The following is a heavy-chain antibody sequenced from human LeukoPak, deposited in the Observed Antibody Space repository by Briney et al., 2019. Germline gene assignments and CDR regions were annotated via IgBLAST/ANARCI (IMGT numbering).Heavy chain of an antibody. V-gene: IGHV3-23*01. CDR1: GFTFRSYA. D-gene: IGHD3-10*01. CDR2: ISGSGGST. CDR3: AKDYRGGSGSYDL. J-gene: IGHJ5*02. Sequence: GGSLRLSCAVSGFTFRSYAMSWVRQAPGKGLEWVSAISGSGGSTYYADSVKGRFTISRDNSKNTLYLQMNSLRAEDTAVYYCAKDYRGGSGSYDLWGQGTLVTVSS.